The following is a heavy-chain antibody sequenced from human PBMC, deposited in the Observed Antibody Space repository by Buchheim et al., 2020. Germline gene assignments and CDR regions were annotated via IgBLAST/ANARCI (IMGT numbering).Heavy chain of an antibody. CDR2: ISYDGSNK. Sequence: QVQLVESGGGVVQPGRSLRLYCEASGFTFSSYGMHWVRQAPGKGLEWVAVISYDGSNKYYADSVKGRFTISRDNSKNKPDLQMNSLRAEDTAVYYCAKRVDTAMANYYYGMDVWGQGTT. CDR1: GFTFSSYG. CDR3: AKRVDTAMANYYYGMDV. D-gene: IGHD5-18*01. V-gene: IGHV3-30*18. J-gene: IGHJ6*02.